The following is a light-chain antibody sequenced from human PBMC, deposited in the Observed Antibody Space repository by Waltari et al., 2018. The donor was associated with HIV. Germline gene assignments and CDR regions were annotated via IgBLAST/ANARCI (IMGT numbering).Light chain of an antibody. CDR3: QQYNSYPFT. J-gene: IGKJ3*01. V-gene: IGKV1-16*02. CDR2: AAS. Sequence: DIQMTQSPSSLSASVGGRVTITCRVSQDIRNFLAWFQQKPGKAPQSLIYAASSLQSGVPSNFSGSGSGTDFTLTISSLQPEDFATYYCQQYNSYPFTFGPGTKVDIK. CDR1: QDIRNF.